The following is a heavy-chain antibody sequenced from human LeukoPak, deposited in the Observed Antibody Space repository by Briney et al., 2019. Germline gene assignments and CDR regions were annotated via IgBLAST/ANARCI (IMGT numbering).Heavy chain of an antibody. J-gene: IGHJ4*02. D-gene: IGHD1-26*01. CDR2: ISDDGSNK. V-gene: IGHV3-30*04. Sequence: GGSLRLSCVGSGFTFRSHAMSWVRQAPEKGLEWVAVISDDGSNKDYADSVKGRFTISRDNSKNTLYLQMNSLRAEDTAVYYCAREWGATSLDFWGQGTLVTVSS. CDR3: AREWGATSLDF. CDR1: GFTFRSHA.